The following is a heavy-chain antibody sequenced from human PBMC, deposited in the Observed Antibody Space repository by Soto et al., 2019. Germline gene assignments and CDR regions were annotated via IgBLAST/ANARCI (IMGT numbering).Heavy chain of an antibody. CDR3: AHRGYMYGNWDHGYFDY. CDR1: GFSLTTSGVG. D-gene: IGHD5-18*01. J-gene: IGHJ4*02. CDR2: IYWDDDK. Sequence: QITLKEAGPTRVKPTQTLALTCTFSGFSLTTSGVGVGWIRKTPGKALEWLAVIYWDDDKRYNPSLKNRLTITKDTSKNQVVLRMADMDPVDTATYFGAHRGYMYGNWDHGYFDYWGQGTLVTVSS. V-gene: IGHV2-5*02.